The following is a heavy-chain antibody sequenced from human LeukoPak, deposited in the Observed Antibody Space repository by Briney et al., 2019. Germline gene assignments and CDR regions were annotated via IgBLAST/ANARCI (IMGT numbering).Heavy chain of an antibody. V-gene: IGHV4-39*07. Sequence: SETLSLTSTVSGGSISSSSYYWGWIRQPPGKGLEWIGSIYYSGSTYYNPSLKSRVTISVDTSKNQFSLKLSSVTAADTAVYYCARPARRGAAARPSYYYYIDVWGKGTTVTVSS. J-gene: IGHJ6*03. CDR2: IYYSGST. CDR1: GGSISSSSYY. CDR3: ARPARRGAAARPSYYYYIDV. D-gene: IGHD6-6*01.